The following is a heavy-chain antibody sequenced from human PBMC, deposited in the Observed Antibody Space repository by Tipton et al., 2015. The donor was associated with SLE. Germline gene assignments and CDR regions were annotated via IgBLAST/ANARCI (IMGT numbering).Heavy chain of an antibody. CDR3: ARHQPWGYFDY. Sequence: TLSLTCTVSGGSISSYYWGWIRQPPGKGLEWIGSIYYSGSTYYNPSLKSRVTISVDTSKNQFSLKLSSVTAADTAVYYCARHQPWGYFDYWGQGTLVTVSS. V-gene: IGHV4-39*01. CDR1: GGSISSYY. CDR2: IYYSGST. D-gene: IGHD3-16*01. J-gene: IGHJ4*02.